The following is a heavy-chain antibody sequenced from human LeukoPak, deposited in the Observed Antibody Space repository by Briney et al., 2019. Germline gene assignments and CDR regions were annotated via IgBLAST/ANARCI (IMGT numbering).Heavy chain of an antibody. D-gene: IGHD4-17*01. J-gene: IGHJ5*02. CDR3: AREGFDGDLT. Sequence: GGSLTLSRAVSGFPFSDYYMSWIRPPAGRGREWVSYISRSGSTIYYAASGQGRFTISRDNTKNSLYLQMNSLRAEDTAVYYCAREGFDGDLTWGEGTLGTASS. V-gene: IGHV3-11*04. CDR1: GFPFSDYY. CDR2: ISRSGSTI.